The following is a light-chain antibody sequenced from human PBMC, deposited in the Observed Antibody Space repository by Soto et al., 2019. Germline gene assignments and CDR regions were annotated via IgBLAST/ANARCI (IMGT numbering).Light chain of an antibody. CDR3: QQYGSSPPLT. CDR1: QSVSSSY. CDR2: GAS. J-gene: IGKJ4*01. Sequence: EIVLTQSPGTLSLSPGDRATLTCRASQSVSSSYLGWYQQKPGQAPRLLVYGASSRATGVPDRFSGSGSGTDFTLTISKLEPEDFALYYCQQYGSSPPLTFGGGTKVDIK. V-gene: IGKV3-20*01.